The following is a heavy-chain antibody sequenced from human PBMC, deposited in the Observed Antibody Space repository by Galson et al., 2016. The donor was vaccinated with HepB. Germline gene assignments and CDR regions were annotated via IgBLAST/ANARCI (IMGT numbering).Heavy chain of an antibody. Sequence: SVKVSCKASGGTFSSYTITWVRQAPGQGLEWMGGIIPIFGPASYAQKFQGRVTITADESTSTAYMELSSLRSEDTAVDYCALDEAPGYSSSWFSPGDTKWGQGTLVTVSS. CDR3: ALDEAPGYSSSWFSPGDTK. J-gene: IGHJ4*02. CDR1: GGTFSSYT. D-gene: IGHD6-13*01. CDR2: IIPIFGPA. V-gene: IGHV1-69*13.